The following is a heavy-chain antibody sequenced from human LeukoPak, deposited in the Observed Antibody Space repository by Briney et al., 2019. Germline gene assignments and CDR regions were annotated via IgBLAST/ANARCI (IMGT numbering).Heavy chain of an antibody. CDR3: AKRPRDSSGYYLGAFDM. V-gene: IGHV3-23*01. CDR1: GFTFNRYP. CDR2: ISASGGTT. Sequence: PGGSLRLSCSASGFTFNRYPMHWVRQAPGKGLEWVSGISASGGTTYYADSVKGRFTISRDNSKNTLYLQMNSLRAEDTAVYYCAKRPRDSSGYYLGAFDMWGQGTMVTVSS. J-gene: IGHJ3*02. D-gene: IGHD3-22*01.